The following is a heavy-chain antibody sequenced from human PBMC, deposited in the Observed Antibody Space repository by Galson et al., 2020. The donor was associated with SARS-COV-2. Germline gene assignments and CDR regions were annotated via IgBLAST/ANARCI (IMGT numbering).Heavy chain of an antibody. D-gene: IGHD3-9*01. CDR1: GGSISSSSYY. Sequence: SETLSLTCTVSGGSISSSSYYWGWIRQPPGKGLEWIGSIYYSGSTYYNPSLKSRVTISVDTSKNQFSLKLSSVTAADTAVYYCARNPVLRYFDWLYHSGGFDYWGQGTLVTVSS. J-gene: IGHJ4*02. CDR3: ARNPVLRYFDWLYHSGGFDY. CDR2: IYYSGST. V-gene: IGHV4-39*01.